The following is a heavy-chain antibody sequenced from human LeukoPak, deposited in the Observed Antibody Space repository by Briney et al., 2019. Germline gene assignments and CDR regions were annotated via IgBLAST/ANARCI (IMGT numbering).Heavy chain of an antibody. CDR3: ARDRDYYDSSGPFDY. Sequence: GGSLRLSCEASGFTFSSYAMHWVRQVPGKGLEWVAVISYDGSNKYYADSVRGRFTISRDNSKLYLQMNSLRAEDTAVYYCARDRDYYDSSGPFDYWGRGTLVTVSS. D-gene: IGHD3-22*01. V-gene: IGHV3-30-3*01. CDR1: GFTFSSYA. J-gene: IGHJ4*02. CDR2: ISYDGSNK.